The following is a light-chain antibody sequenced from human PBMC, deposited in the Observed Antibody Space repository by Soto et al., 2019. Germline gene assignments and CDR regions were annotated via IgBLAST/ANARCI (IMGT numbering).Light chain of an antibody. Sequence: EIVLTQSPATLSLSPGERATLSCRASQSVSNYLAWYQQKPGQAPRLLIYDASNRATGIPARFSGRGSGTDFTLTTSSLEPEDFAVYYCQQRSNWPLGISFGPGTSVPIK. CDR1: QSVSNY. V-gene: IGKV3-11*01. CDR3: QQRSNWPLGIS. J-gene: IGKJ3*01. CDR2: DAS.